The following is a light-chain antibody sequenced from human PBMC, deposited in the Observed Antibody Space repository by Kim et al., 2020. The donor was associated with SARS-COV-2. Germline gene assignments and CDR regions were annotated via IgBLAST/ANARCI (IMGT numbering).Light chain of an antibody. J-gene: IGLJ3*02. CDR3: AAWDDRLHASARGWV. CDR1: SSNIGGNI. V-gene: IGLV1-44*01. Sequence: QSVLTQPPSVSGTPGQRVTIPCSGSSSNIGGNIVNWYQQLPGTAPKHLIYGNNQRPSGVPDRFSGSKSGTSAYLAISGVQSEDEADYYCAAWDDRLHASARGWVFGGGTQLTVL. CDR2: GNN.